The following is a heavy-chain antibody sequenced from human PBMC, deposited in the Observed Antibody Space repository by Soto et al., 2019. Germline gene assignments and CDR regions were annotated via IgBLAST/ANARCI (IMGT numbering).Heavy chain of an antibody. Sequence: QVQLVESGGGVVQPGRSLRLSCAASGFTFSSYGMHWVRQAPGKGLEWVAVIWYDGSNKYYADSVKGRFTISRDNSKNTLYLQMNSLTAADTAVYYCATDLGDYYAFDIWSQGTMVTVSS. J-gene: IGHJ3*02. CDR3: ATDLGDYYAFDI. D-gene: IGHD4-17*01. CDR2: IWYDGSNK. V-gene: IGHV3-33*01. CDR1: GFTFSSYG.